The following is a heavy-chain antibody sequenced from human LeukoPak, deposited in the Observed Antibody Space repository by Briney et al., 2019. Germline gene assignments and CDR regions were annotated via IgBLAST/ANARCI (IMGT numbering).Heavy chain of an antibody. CDR3: AKVPAPGYSSSSGY. D-gene: IGHD6-13*01. V-gene: IGHV3-23*01. CDR2: ISGSGGST. CDR1: GLTFSNYA. J-gene: IGHJ4*02. Sequence: GGSLRLSCAASGLTFSNYAMSWVRQAPGKGLEWVSAISGSGGSTYYADSVKGRFTISRDNSKNTLYLQMNSLRAEDTAVYYCAKVPAPGYSSSSGYWGQGTLVTVSS.